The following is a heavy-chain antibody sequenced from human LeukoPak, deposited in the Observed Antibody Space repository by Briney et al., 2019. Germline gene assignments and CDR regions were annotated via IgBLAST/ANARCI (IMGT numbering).Heavy chain of an antibody. V-gene: IGHV3-21*01. D-gene: IGHD4-17*01. CDR3: ARGHYGDTYGMDV. CDR1: GFTFSSYS. Sequence: GGSLRLSCAASGFTFSSYSMNWVRQAPGKGLEWVSSISNSGSYIYYTDAMRGRFTISRDNAENSLYLQTNSLRAEDTAVYYCARGHYGDTYGMDVWGQGTTVTVSS. J-gene: IGHJ6*02. CDR2: ISNSGSYI.